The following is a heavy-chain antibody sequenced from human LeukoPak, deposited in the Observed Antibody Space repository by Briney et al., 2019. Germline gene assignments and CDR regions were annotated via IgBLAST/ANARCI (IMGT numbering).Heavy chain of an antibody. CDR3: AXRQRYXXYXXX. V-gene: IGHV2-5*01. Sequence: SGPTLVKPTQTLTLTCTFSGFSLSTSGVGVGWIRQPPVKALEWLAPIYWNDAKRYSPSLKSRPTITKDTSKNQVVLTMTNMDXVDTATYYCAXRQRYXXYXXXXGQGXXXTV. CDR1: GFSLSTSGVG. D-gene: IGHD3-9*01. J-gene: IGHJ4*02. CDR2: IYWNDAK.